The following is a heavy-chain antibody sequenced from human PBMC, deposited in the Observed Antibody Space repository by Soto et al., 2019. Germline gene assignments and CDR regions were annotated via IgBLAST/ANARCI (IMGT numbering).Heavy chain of an antibody. CDR3: ARVFRAGYYDFWSGYYAFPFDY. Sequence: GGSLRLSCAASGFTFSSYSMNWVRQAPGKGLEWVSSISSSSSYIYYADSVKGRFTISRDNAKNSLYLQMNSLRAEDTAVYYCARVFRAGYYDFWSGYYAFPFDYWSQGTLVTVSS. CDR1: GFTFSSYS. D-gene: IGHD3-3*01. CDR2: ISSSSSYI. V-gene: IGHV3-21*01. J-gene: IGHJ4*02.